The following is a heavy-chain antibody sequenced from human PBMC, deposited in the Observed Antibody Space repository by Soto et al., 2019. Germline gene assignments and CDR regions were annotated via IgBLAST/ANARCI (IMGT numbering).Heavy chain of an antibody. Sequence: GRALRLYSGASGVRFNTHGMAWVRQAPGKGLEWVSGISGGGDRTQYADGVKGRFTISRDNSKNTVDLQMTSLRAEDTATYYCAKTATYDYVWGDYRYFFDHWGQGTVVTVSS. V-gene: IGHV3-23*01. CDR3: AKTATYDYVWGDYRYFFDH. J-gene: IGHJ4*02. CDR2: ISGGGDRT. D-gene: IGHD3-16*02. CDR1: GVRFNTHG.